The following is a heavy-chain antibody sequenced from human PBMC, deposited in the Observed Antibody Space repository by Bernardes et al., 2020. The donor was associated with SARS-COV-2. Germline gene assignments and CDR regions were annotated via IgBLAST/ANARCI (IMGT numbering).Heavy chain of an antibody. V-gene: IGHV4-34*01. CDR1: GDAFSDHY. D-gene: IGHD6-6*01. J-gene: IGHJ5*02. Sequence: LSITGSVDGDAFSDHYWTWIRQPPGNGLEWIGELYHSGITNYNPSLKSRVTISVDTSKNQFSLKLNSVTAADTAVYYCAREYSTSSRLNWFDPWGQGTLVTVSS. CDR2: LYHSGIT. CDR3: AREYSTSSRLNWFDP.